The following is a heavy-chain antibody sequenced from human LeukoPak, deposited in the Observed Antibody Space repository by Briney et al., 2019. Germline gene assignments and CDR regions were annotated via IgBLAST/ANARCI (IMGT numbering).Heavy chain of an antibody. V-gene: IGHV4-30-2*01. Sequence: SETLSLTCTVSGGSISSGGYYWSWIRQPPGKGLEWIGYIFHGGSTSYNPSLKSRVTISVDRSKNQFSLKLTSVTAADTAVYYCARAGAAAGNYYYYYYMDVWGKGTTVTVSS. CDR1: GGSISSGGYY. D-gene: IGHD6-13*01. CDR2: IFHGGST. J-gene: IGHJ6*03. CDR3: ARAGAAAGNYYYYYYMDV.